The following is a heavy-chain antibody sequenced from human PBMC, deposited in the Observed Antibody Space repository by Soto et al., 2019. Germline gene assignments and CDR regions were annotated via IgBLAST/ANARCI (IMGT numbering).Heavy chain of an antibody. CDR2: IFNTATT. CDR3: AGLRTTLSAFDY. D-gene: IGHD1-7*01. Sequence: SETLPLTCAVSGGSITSGTWWNWVRQPPGKGLEWIGEIFNTATTNYNTSLTSRVTISVDRSKNLFSLTLRSVTAADTAVYYCAGLRTTLSAFDYWGHGTQVTVSS. V-gene: IGHV4-4*02. CDR1: GGSITSGTW. J-gene: IGHJ4*01.